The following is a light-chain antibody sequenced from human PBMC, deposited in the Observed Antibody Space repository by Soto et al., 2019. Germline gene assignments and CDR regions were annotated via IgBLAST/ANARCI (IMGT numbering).Light chain of an antibody. CDR3: QQYNAWPQT. J-gene: IGKJ1*01. CDR1: QSVTIN. V-gene: IGKV3-15*01. CDR2: AAS. Sequence: ETVMTQSPLTLSVSPGERVTLSCRASQSVTINLGWYHQRPGQAPRLLIYAASIRATGVPASFSGSGSGTDFTLTISSLQPEDFGNYYCQQYNAWPQTFGQGTRVEVK.